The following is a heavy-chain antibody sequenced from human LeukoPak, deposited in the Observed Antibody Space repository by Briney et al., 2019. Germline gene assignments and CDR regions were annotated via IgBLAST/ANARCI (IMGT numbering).Heavy chain of an antibody. CDR2: ASHDEVGK. D-gene: IGHD4-17*01. Sequence: GGSLRLSCVGSGFTFSDYAIHWVRQTPGKGLEWVAVASHDEVGKQFADSVKGRFTLSRDNSRDSVHLQMNRLRDEDTGVYYCAKDRGYGEHEPFESWGQGSLVAVSS. CDR3: AKDRGYGEHEPFES. CDR1: GFTFSDYA. V-gene: IGHV3-30*18. J-gene: IGHJ4*02.